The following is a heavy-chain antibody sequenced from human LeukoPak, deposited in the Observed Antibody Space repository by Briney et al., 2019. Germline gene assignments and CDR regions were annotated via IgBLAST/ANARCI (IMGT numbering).Heavy chain of an antibody. V-gene: IGHV1-69*05. CDR2: INPIFGTA. CDR1: GGTFISYA. CDR3: ARVVNWFDP. J-gene: IGHJ5*02. Sequence: GSSVKVSFKASGGTFISYAISWVRQAPGQGLEWMGEINPIFGTANYAQKFQGRVTITTDESTSTAYMELSSLRSEDTAVYYCARVVNWFDPWGQGTLVTVSS.